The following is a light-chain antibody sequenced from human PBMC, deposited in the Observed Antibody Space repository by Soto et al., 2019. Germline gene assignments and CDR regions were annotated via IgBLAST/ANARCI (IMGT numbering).Light chain of an antibody. CDR3: SSYASSNTLVV. V-gene: IGLV2-14*03. CDR1: SSDVGGYNY. J-gene: IGLJ2*01. CDR2: DVS. Sequence: QSALTQPASVSGSPGQSITISCTGASSDVGGYNYVSWYQQHPGKAPKIMIYDVSNWPSGVSNRFSGSKSGNTASLTISGLQAEDEADYYCSSYASSNTLVVFGGGTQLTVL.